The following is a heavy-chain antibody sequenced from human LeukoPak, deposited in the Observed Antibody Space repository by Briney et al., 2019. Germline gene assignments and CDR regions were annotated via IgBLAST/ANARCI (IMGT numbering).Heavy chain of an antibody. CDR2: IIPILGIA. CDR3: ARVPGSYYWVYFDY. J-gene: IGHJ4*02. CDR1: GYTLTGHS. Sequence: SVKVSCKASGYTLTGHSMHWVRQAPGQGLEWMGRIIPILGIANYAQKFQGRVTITADKSTSTAYMELSSLRSEDTAVYYCARVPGSYYWVYFDYWGQGTLATVSS. V-gene: IGHV1-69*04. D-gene: IGHD1-26*01.